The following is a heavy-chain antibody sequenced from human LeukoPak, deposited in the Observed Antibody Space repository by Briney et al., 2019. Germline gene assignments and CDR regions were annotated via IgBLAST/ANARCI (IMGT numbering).Heavy chain of an antibody. CDR1: GYTFTCYY. CDR3: ARSSGYDQFDY. CDR2: INPNSGGT. Sequence: ASVKVSCKASGYTFTCYYMQWVRQGPGQGLEWMGWINPNSGGTNYAQKFQGRVTMTRDTSISTAYMELSRLRSYDTAVYYCARSSGYDQFDYWGQGTLVTVSS. D-gene: IGHD5-12*01. V-gene: IGHV1-2*02. J-gene: IGHJ4*02.